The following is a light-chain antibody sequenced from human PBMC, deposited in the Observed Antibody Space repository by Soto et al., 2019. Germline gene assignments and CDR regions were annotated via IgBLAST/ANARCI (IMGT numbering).Light chain of an antibody. V-gene: IGKV3-20*01. CDR2: GAS. Sequence: EIVLTQSPGTLSLSPGERATLSSRAIQSLRSTYLAGYQQKPGQAPRLLIYGASSRATGIPDRFSGSGSGTDFSLTISRLEPEDSAVYYCQQYGSSRYTVGQGNKLEI. CDR1: QSLRSTY. CDR3: QQYGSSRYT. J-gene: IGKJ2*01.